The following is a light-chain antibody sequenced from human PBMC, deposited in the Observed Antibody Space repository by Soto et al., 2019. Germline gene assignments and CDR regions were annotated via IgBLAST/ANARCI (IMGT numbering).Light chain of an antibody. CDR3: QQYDSFPYS. J-gene: IGKJ2*03. V-gene: IGKV1-33*01. CDR1: QDITNY. CDR2: DAS. Sequence: PMTQSPLFLSASIGDRVTITCQASQDITNYLNWYQQKPGKAPKLLIYDASMLERGVPSRFSGGGSGTHFTSTISSLQPEDIATFYCQQYDSFPYSFGQGTKLEIK.